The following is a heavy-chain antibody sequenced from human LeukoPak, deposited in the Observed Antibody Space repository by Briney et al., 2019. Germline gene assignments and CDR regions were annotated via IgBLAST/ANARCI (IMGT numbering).Heavy chain of an antibody. D-gene: IGHD6-19*01. Sequence: SETLSLTCTVSGASISDYFWSWIRQSAGKGLEWIGRIYISGSTDYNPSLKNRVTMSIDTSKNQFSLKLSSVTAADTAVYYCARLGYNSGPGGFWGQGTLVTVSS. CDR1: GASISDYF. CDR3: ARLGYNSGPGGF. J-gene: IGHJ4*02. V-gene: IGHV4-4*07. CDR2: IYISGST.